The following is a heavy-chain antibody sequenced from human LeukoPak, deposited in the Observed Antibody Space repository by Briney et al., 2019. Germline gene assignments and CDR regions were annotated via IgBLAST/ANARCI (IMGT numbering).Heavy chain of an antibody. CDR2: INSDGSST. Sequence: PGGSLRLSCAASGFTFSSYWMHWVRQVPGKGLVWVSHINSDGSSTTYADSVKGRFTMSRDNAKNTLYLQMNGLRAEDTAVYYCARDARYTPDYWGQGTLVTVSS. D-gene: IGHD1-14*01. CDR1: GFTFSSYW. J-gene: IGHJ4*02. CDR3: ARDARYTPDY. V-gene: IGHV3-74*01.